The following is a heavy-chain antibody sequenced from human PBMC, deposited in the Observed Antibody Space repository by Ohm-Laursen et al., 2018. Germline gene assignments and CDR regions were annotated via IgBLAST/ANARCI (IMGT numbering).Heavy chain of an antibody. V-gene: IGHV3-23*01. CDR2: ITVSGNT. D-gene: IGHD3-10*01. CDR3: AKGHRGSPGLDY. CDR1: GFTFSSYG. J-gene: IGHJ4*02. Sequence: SLRLSCSASGFTFSSYGMSWVRQAPGKGLEWVSDITVSGNTYYADSVKGRFTISRDNSKNTLYLQMDSLRVEDTAVYYCAKGHRGSPGLDYWGQGTLVTVSS.